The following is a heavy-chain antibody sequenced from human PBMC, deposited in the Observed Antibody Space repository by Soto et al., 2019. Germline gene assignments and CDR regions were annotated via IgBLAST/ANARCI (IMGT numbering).Heavy chain of an antibody. D-gene: IGHD2-21*02. CDR2: FNPANRNT. Sequence: QVQLVQSGADVKRPGTSVKVSCKVSGYTFTNYGINWVRQAPGQGLEWVGWFNPANRNTNYAQKFQDRVSMTTDTSTNTAYMELRGLRSDDTAVYYCARVRFGDPFDFWGQGTLVTVSS. V-gene: IGHV1-18*01. J-gene: IGHJ4*02. CDR3: ARVRFGDPFDF. CDR1: GYTFTNYG.